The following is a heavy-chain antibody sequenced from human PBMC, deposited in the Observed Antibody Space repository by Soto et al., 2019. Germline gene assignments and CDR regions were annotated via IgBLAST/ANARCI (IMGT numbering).Heavy chain of an antibody. Sequence: LSLTCAVSGGCISSGGCSWCWIRQPQEKGLEWIGYIYHSGSTYYNPSLKSRVTISVDRSKNQFSLKLSSVTAADTAVYYCARAMDYYGSGSYRGMNWFDSWRQGTLVTGTS. CDR1: GGCISSGGCS. D-gene: IGHD3-10*01. V-gene: IGHV4-30-2*01. CDR3: ARAMDYYGSGSYRGMNWFDS. J-gene: IGHJ5*01. CDR2: IYHSGST.